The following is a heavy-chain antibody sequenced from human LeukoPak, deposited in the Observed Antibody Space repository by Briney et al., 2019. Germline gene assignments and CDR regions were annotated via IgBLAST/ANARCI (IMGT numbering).Heavy chain of an antibody. D-gene: IGHD2-15*01. CDR1: GFTFSSYG. CDR3: AKTPISPFDY. J-gene: IGHJ4*02. V-gene: IGHV3-30*18. Sequence: PGGSLRLSCAASGFTFSSYGMHWVRQAPGKGLEWVAVISYDGSNKYYADSVKGRFTISRDNSKNTLYLQMNSLRAEDTAVYYCAKTPISPFDYWGQGTLVTVSS. CDR2: ISYDGSNK.